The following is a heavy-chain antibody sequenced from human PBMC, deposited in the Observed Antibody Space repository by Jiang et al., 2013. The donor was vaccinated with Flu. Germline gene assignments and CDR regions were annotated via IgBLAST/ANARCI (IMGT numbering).Heavy chain of an antibody. V-gene: IGHV3-7*01. CDR2: IKQDGSEK. J-gene: IGHJ4*02. Sequence: IKQDGSEKYYVDSVKGRFTISRDNAKNSLYLQMNSLRAEDTAVYYCASETTFPFDFWGQGTLVTVSS. CDR3: ASETTFPFDF. D-gene: IGHD2/OR15-2a*01.